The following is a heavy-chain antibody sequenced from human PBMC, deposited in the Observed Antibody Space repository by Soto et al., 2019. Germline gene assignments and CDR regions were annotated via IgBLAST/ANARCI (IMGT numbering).Heavy chain of an antibody. CDR1: GFTFSSYG. D-gene: IGHD3-3*01. CDR2: ISYDGSNK. V-gene: IGHV3-30*18. J-gene: IGHJ4*02. Sequence: GGSLRLSCAASGFTFSSYGMHWVRQAPGKGLEWVAVISYDGSNKYYADSVKGRFTISRDNSKNTLYLQMNSLRAEDMAVYYCAKDQGDYDFWSGYYFDYWGQGTLVTVSS. CDR3: AKDQGDYDFWSGYYFDY.